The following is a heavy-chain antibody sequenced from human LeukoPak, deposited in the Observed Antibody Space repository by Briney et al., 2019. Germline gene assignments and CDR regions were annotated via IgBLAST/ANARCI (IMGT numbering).Heavy chain of an antibody. Sequence: GGSLRLSCAASGFTFSSYSMNWVRQAPGKGLEWVSSISSSSSYIYYADSVKGRSTISRDNAKNSLYLQMNSLRAEDTAVYYCARQLNSLAVGDYWGQGTLVTVSS. CDR2: ISSSSSYI. V-gene: IGHV3-21*01. D-gene: IGHD6-19*01. J-gene: IGHJ4*02. CDR1: GFTFSSYS. CDR3: ARQLNSLAVGDY.